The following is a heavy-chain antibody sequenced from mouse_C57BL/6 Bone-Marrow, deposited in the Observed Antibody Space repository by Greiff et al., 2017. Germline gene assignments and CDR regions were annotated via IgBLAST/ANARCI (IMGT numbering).Heavy chain of an antibody. J-gene: IGHJ4*01. CDR3: ARELPYAMDY. CDR1: GYSITSGYY. V-gene: IGHV3-6*01. Sequence: EVQLQQSGPGLVKPSQSLSLTCSVTGYSITSGYYWNWIRQFPGNKLEWMGYISYDGSNNYNPSLKNRISITRDTSKNQFFLKLNSVTTEDTATYYCARELPYAMDYWGQGTSVTVSS. CDR2: ISYDGSN.